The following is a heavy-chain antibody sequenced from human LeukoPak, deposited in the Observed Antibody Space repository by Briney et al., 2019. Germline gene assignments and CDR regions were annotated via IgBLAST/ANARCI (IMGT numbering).Heavy chain of an antibody. CDR1: GGSISSSNYY. CDR3: ARHDRCSSTSCSLYYFDY. D-gene: IGHD2-2*01. J-gene: IGHJ4*02. Sequence: SETLSLTCTVSGGSISSSNYYWGWIRQPPGKGLEWIGSIYYSGSTYYNPSLKSRVTIPVDTSKNQFSLKLSSVTAADTAVYYCARHDRCSSTSCSLYYFDYWGQGTLVTVSS. V-gene: IGHV4-39*01. CDR2: IYYSGST.